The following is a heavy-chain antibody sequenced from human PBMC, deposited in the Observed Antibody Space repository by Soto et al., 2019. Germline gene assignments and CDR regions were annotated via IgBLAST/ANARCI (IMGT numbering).Heavy chain of an antibody. J-gene: IGHJ6*02. D-gene: IGHD2-2*01. CDR3: AGFRSVAGDYSSSSCPRYYYYGMDV. CDR1: GGSISSSNW. CDR2: IYHSGST. V-gene: IGHV4-4*02. Sequence: SETLSLTCAVSGGSISSSNWWSWVRQPPGKGLEWIGEIYHSGSTNYNPSLKSRVTISVDKSKNQFSLKLSSVTAADTAVYYCAGFRSVAGDYSSSSCPRYYYYGMDVWGQGTTVTVSS.